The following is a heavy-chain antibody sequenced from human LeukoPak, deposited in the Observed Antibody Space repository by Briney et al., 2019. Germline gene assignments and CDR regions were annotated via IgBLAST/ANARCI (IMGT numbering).Heavy chain of an antibody. CDR1: GGSISSSNW. Sequence: PSETLSLTCAVSGGSISSSNWWSWVRQPPGKGLEWIGEIYHSGSTNYNPSLKSRVTISVDKSKNQFSLKLSSVTAADTAVYYCARNDRYCSGGSCYSALDPWGQGTLVTVSS. CDR2: IYHSGST. D-gene: IGHD2-15*01. V-gene: IGHV4-4*02. J-gene: IGHJ5*02. CDR3: ARNDRYCSGGSCYSALDP.